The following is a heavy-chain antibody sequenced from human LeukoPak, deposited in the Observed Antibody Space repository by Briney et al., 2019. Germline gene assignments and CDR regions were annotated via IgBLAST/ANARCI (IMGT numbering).Heavy chain of an antibody. CDR1: GYTFTSYG. CDR2: MNPNSGNT. CDR3: ARGEGFDFSFDP. D-gene: IGHD3/OR15-3a*01. Sequence: ASVKVSCKASGYTFTSYGISWVRQATGQGLEWMGWMNPNSGNTGYAQKFQGRVTMTRNTSISTAYMELSSLRSEDTAVYYCARGEGFDFSFDPWGQGTLVTVSS. V-gene: IGHV1-8*02. J-gene: IGHJ5*02.